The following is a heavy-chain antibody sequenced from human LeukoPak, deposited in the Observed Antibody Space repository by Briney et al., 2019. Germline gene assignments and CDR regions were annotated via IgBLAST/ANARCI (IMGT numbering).Heavy chain of an antibody. CDR1: GFTFSGSA. D-gene: IGHD5-12*01. V-gene: IGHV3-73*01. J-gene: IGHJ6*03. Sequence: PGGSLRLSCAASGFTFSGSAMHWVRQASGKGLEWVGRIRSKANSYATAYAASVKGRFTISRDDSKNTAYLQMNSLKTEDTAVYYCTRIESDYDRYYYYMDVWGKGTTVTVSS. CDR2: IRSKANSYAT. CDR3: TRIESDYDRYYYYMDV.